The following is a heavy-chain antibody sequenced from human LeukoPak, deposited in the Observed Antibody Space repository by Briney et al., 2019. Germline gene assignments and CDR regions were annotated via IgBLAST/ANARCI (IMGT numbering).Heavy chain of an antibody. J-gene: IGHJ4*02. CDR3: ARSYYDILTGYYTLFDY. CDR1: GGSISSYY. Sequence: PSETLSLTCTVSGGSISSYYWSWIRQAPGKGLAWIGYIYYSGSTNYNPSLKSRVTISVDTSKNQFSLKLSSVTAADTAVYYCARSYYDILTGYYTLFDYWGQGTLVTVSS. V-gene: IGHV4-59*01. D-gene: IGHD3-9*01. CDR2: IYYSGST.